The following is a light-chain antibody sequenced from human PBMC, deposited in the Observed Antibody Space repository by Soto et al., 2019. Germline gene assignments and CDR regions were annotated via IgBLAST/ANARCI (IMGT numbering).Light chain of an antibody. V-gene: IGKV3-15*01. J-gene: IGKJ4*02. CDR2: GAS. CDR3: QQYSTSLT. CDR1: ESVGST. Sequence: EIFMTQSLATLSVSPGEKVILSCRASESVGSTLAWYQQKPGQAPRLLIRGASTRATGVPARFSGSGSGTEFTLTSSSLQSEDFAVYYCQQYSTSLTFGGGTTLEIK.